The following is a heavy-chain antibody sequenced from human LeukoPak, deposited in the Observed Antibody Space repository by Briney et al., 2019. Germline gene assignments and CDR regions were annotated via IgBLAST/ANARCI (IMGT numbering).Heavy chain of an antibody. D-gene: IGHD6-13*01. CDR2: ISYDGSNK. Sequence: GRSLRLSCAASGFTFDDYAMHWVRQAPGKGLEWVAVISYDGSNKYYADSVKGRFTISRDNSKNTLYLQMNSLRAEDTAVYYCAKAPTPIAAATVDYWGQGTLVTVSS. CDR1: GFTFDDYA. CDR3: AKAPTPIAAATVDY. V-gene: IGHV3-30*18. J-gene: IGHJ4*02.